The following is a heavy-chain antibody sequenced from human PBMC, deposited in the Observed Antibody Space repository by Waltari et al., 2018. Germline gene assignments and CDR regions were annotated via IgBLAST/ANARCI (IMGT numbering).Heavy chain of an antibody. CDR1: GCSISIYY. D-gene: IGHD2-2*02. J-gene: IGHJ4*02. CDR2: IYTSGAT. Sequence: QVQLQESGPGLVKPSETLSLTCTVSGCSISIYYWSWIRQPPGKGLEWVGYIYTSGATNYTPTRKSRGTSSVDTSKNQFSLKLSSVTAEDTAVYYCARDTWGVPAAIGFDYWGQGTLVTVSA. V-gene: IGHV4-4*09. CDR3: ARDTWGVPAAIGFDY.